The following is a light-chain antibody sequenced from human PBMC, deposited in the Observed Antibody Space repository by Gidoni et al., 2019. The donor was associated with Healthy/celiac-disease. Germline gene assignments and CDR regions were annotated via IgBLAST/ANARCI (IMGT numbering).Light chain of an antibody. CDR3: QVWDSGSDHVV. V-gene: IGLV3-21*02. J-gene: IGLJ2*01. CDR2: DDS. Sequence: SYVLPQPPSVSVAPGQTARVACGGNNIGSKSVHWYQQKPGQAPGLVVYDDSDRPSGIPERFSGSNSGNTATLTISRVEAGDEADYYCQVWDSGSDHVVLGGGTKLTVL. CDR1: NIGSKS.